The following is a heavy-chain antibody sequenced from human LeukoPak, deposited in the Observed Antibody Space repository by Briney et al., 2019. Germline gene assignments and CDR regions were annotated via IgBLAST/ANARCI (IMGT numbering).Heavy chain of an antibody. Sequence: ASVKVSCKASGSTFTSYDVNWVRQATGQGLEWMGWMNFNNGNTGYAQRFQGRITMTRNTSISTAHMELSSLRSEDMAVYYCGRGDAGSGYYIDYWGQGTLVTVFS. CDR3: GRGDAGSGYYIDY. V-gene: IGHV1-8*01. CDR1: GSTFTSYD. D-gene: IGHD3-3*01. J-gene: IGHJ4*02. CDR2: MNFNNGNT.